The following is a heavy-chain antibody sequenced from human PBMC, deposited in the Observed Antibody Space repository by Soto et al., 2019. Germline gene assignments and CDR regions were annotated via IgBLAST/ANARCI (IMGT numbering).Heavy chain of an antibody. V-gene: IGHV1-18*01. CDR2: FSAYNGNT. D-gene: IGHD6-13*01. CDR3: ARDTAAAGIFDY. J-gene: IGHJ4*02. CDR1: GYTFTSYG. Sequence: QVQLVQSGAEVKKPGASVKVSCKASGYTFTSYGISWVRQAPGQGLEWRGWFSAYNGNTNYAQKLQGRVTMTTDKSTGTAYMELRSLRSDDTAVYCCARDTAAAGIFDYWGQGTLVTVSS.